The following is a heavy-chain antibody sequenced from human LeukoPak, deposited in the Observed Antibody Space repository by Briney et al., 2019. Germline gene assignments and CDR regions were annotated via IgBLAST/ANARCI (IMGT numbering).Heavy chain of an antibody. J-gene: IGHJ4*02. D-gene: IGHD3-22*01. CDR3: ARLGRGSSGYYY. CDR2: ISPSSSYT. V-gene: IGHV3-11*03. Sequence: PGGSLRLSCAASGFTFSDYYLSWVRQAPGKGLEWVSFISPSSSYTNYADSVKGRFTISRDNAKNSLYLQMSSLRAEDTAVYYCARLGRGSSGYYYWGQGTLVTVSS. CDR1: GFTFSDYY.